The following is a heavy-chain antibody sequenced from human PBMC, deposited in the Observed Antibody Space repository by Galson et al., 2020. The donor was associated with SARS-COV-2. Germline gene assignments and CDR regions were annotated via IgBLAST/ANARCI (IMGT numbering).Heavy chain of an antibody. CDR2: INYSGGT. CDR1: GDSITNYY. V-gene: IGHV4-59*01. J-gene: IGHJ5*02. D-gene: IGHD3-3*01. Sequence: SETLSLTCPVSGDSITNYYWSWIRQPPGKGLDWIGYINYSGGTYYNPSLKSRVTISIDTSKTQFSLRLTSVTAADTAVYYCARRFSFVSWTYFGFDPWGQGTLVAVSS. CDR3: ARRFSFVSWTYFGFDP.